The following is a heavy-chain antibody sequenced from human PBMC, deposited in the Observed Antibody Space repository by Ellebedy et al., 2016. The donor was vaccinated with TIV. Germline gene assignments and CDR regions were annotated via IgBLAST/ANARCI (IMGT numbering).Heavy chain of an antibody. Sequence: ASVKVSCXVSGYTFTRYGMSWVRQAPGQGLEWMGWIAVYNGHTKYGQKFQDRVVMTTETATSTVYMELRSLRSDDTAVHYCARSRLGGGHWYFDFWGRGTLVTVSS. CDR1: GYTFTRYG. CDR3: ARSRLGGGHWYFDF. D-gene: IGHD3-10*01. CDR2: IAVYNGHT. J-gene: IGHJ2*01. V-gene: IGHV1-18*01.